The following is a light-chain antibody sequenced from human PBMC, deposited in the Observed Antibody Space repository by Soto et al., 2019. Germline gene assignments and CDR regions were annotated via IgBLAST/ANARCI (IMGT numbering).Light chain of an antibody. J-gene: IGKJ5*01. CDR3: PQRDNWTIT. CDR1: QSVSSF. V-gene: IGKV3-11*01. CDR2: DAS. Sequence: EFVFTQSPGTRSLSPGERATLSCRASQSVSSFLEWYPQKPGQAPRLLIYDASRRETGIPALFSCSGAGTDCTRTISSLEHEDVEVASCPQRDNWTITFGRGTRLEIK.